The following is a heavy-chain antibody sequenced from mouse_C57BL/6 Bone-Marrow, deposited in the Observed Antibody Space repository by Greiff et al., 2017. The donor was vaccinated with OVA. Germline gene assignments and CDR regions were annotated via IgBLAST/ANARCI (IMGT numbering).Heavy chain of an antibody. V-gene: IGHV10-1*01. Sequence: DAGGGLVQPKGSLKLSCAASGFSFNTYAMNWVRQAPGKGLEWVARIRSKSNNYATYYADSVKDRFTISRDDSESMLYLQMNNLKTEDTAMYYCVRYGSLLTMDYWGQGTSVTVSS. CDR2: IRSKSNNYAT. J-gene: IGHJ4*01. CDR1: GFSFNTYA. CDR3: VRYGSLLTMDY. D-gene: IGHD2-10*02.